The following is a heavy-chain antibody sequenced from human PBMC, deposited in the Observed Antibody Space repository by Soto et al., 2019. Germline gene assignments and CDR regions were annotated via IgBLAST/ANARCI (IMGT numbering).Heavy chain of an antibody. Sequence: QVQLVESGGGLVKPGGSLRLSCAASGFSFGDSYMSWIRQSAGKGLEWLSYISGGSSYTKYAESVKGRFTISRHNARRSLFLQVNGLRADDTAIYYCAKTRVADSGYYFDHWGQGTMVTVSS. CDR2: ISGGSSYT. CDR1: GFSFGDSY. J-gene: IGHJ4*02. CDR3: AKTRVADSGYYFDH. V-gene: IGHV3-11*05. D-gene: IGHD3-10*01.